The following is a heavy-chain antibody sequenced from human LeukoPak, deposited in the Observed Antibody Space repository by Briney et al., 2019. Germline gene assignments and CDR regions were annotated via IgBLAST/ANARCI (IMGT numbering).Heavy chain of an antibody. J-gene: IGHJ6*03. Sequence: SQTLSLTCTVSGGSISSGSYYWSWIRQPAGKGLEWIGRIYTSGSTNYNPSLKSRVTISVDTSKNQFSLKLSSVTAADTAVYYCARDRAIVVRPHFYYYYYMDVWGKGTTVTVSS. CDR1: GGSISSGSYY. CDR2: IYTSGST. V-gene: IGHV4-61*02. CDR3: ARDRAIVVRPHFYYYYYMDV. D-gene: IGHD3-22*01.